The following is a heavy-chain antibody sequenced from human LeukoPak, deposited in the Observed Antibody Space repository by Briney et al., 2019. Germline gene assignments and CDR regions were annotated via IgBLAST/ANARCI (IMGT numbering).Heavy chain of an antibody. V-gene: IGHV3-7*03. CDR2: IREERGQE. CDR1: GLTVGNHW. Sequence: GGSLRLSCVASGLTVGNHWMSWVRQAPGKGLEWVANIREERGQEYYVDSVKGRFTISKNSAKNSLYLQMNTLRVEDTAMYYCASLDTAKQPLANHWGQGTLVTVSS. CDR3: ASLDTAKQPLANH. D-gene: IGHD5-18*01. J-gene: IGHJ5*02.